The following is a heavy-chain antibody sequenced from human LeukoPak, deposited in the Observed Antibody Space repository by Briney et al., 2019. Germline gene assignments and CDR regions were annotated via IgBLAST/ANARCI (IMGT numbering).Heavy chain of an antibody. J-gene: IGHJ6*03. CDR2: IYYSGST. D-gene: IGHD3-3*01. CDR1: GGSISSSSYY. Sequence: SETLSLTCTVSGGSISSSSYYWGWIRQPPGKGLEWIGSIYYSGSTYYNPSLKSRVTISVDTSKNQFSLKLSSVTAADTAVYYCARDGTYYDFWSGYLDYYYYMDVWGKGATVTVSS. V-gene: IGHV4-39*07. CDR3: ARDGTYYDFWSGYLDYYYYMDV.